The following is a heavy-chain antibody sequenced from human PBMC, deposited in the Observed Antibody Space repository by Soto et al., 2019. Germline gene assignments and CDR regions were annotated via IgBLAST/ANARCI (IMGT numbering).Heavy chain of an antibody. CDR1: GFTFSNAW. D-gene: IGHD1-26*01. CDR2: IKSKTDGGTT. J-gene: IGHJ4*02. CDR3: TRSRNSAVADSFDF. V-gene: IGHV3-15*01. Sequence: GGSLRLSCAASGFTFSNAWMSWVRQAPGKGLEWVGRIKSKTDGGTTDYAAPVKGRFTISRDDSKNSLYLQMNSLKTEDTAVYYCTRSRNSAVADSFDFWGQGTLVTVSS.